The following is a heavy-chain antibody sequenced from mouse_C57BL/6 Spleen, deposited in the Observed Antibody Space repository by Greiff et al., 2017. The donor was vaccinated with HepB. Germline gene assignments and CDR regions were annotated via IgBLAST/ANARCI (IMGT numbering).Heavy chain of an antibody. Sequence: EVKLVESGGDLVKPGGSLKLSCAASGFTFSSYGMSWVRQTPDKRLEWVATISSGGSYTYYPDSVKGRFTISRDNAKNTLYLQMSSLKSEDTAMYYCASNQFAYWGQGTLVTVSA. J-gene: IGHJ3*01. CDR1: GFTFSSYG. V-gene: IGHV5-6*01. CDR2: ISSGGSYT. CDR3: ASNQFAY.